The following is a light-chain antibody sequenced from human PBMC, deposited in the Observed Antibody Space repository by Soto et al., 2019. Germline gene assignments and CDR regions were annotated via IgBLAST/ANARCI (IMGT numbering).Light chain of an antibody. CDR1: DNIGSN. CDR2: AAS. V-gene: IGKV1-39*01. CDR3: QQSYKILT. Sequence: DIQLTQSPASLSASVGDRVTITCRASDNIGSNLNWYQHQTGTAPKLLIYAASSLQGGVPSRFSGSGYGTLFTLTISGLQTEDFATYYWQQSYKILTFGGGTWVDI. J-gene: IGKJ4*01.